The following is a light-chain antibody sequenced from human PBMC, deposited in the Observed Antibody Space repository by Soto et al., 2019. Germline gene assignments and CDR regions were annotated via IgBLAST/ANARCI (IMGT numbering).Light chain of an antibody. V-gene: IGKV3-20*01. CDR2: GAS. Sequence: EIVLTQSPGTLSLSPGERATLSCRASQSLSSSYLVWYQQKPGQAPRLLIYGASSKATGIPDRFSGSGSVTDFTLTISRLEPEDFSVYYCQHYGNTPPSVTFGPGTKVDIK. J-gene: IGKJ3*01. CDR1: QSLSSSY. CDR3: QHYGNTPPSVT.